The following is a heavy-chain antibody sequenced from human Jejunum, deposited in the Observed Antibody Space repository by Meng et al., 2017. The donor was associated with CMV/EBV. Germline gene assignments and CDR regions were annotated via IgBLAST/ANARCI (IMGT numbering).Heavy chain of an antibody. Sequence: NWIRQSPSRGLEWLGRTYYRPKWYYDYAVSVKSRITIYPDTSKNQFSLHLNSVTPEDTAVYYCASQYYDFWSGSNNPLGWSFGMDVWGQGTTVTVSS. V-gene: IGHV6-1*01. CDR2: TYYRPKWYY. CDR3: ASQYYDFWSGSNNPLGWSFGMDV. J-gene: IGHJ6*02. D-gene: IGHD3-3*01.